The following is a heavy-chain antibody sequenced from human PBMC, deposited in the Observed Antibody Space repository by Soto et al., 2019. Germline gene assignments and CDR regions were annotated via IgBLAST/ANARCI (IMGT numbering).Heavy chain of an antibody. J-gene: IGHJ6*03. CDR1: GFTFSSYG. V-gene: IGHV3-30*18. CDR2: ISYDGSNK. CDR3: AKGATVTTFIQYYYYYMDV. Sequence: SLRLSCAASGFTFSSYGMHWVRQAPGEGLEWVAVISYDGSNKYYADSVKGRFTISRDNSKNTLYLQMNSLRAEDTAVYYCAKGATVTTFIQYYYYYMDVWGKGTTVTVSS. D-gene: IGHD4-17*01.